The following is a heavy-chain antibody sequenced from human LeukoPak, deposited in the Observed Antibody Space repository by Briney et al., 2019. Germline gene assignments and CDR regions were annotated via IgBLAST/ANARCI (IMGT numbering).Heavy chain of an antibody. CDR2: INHSGST. CDR3: ARDGEGIAVAGTNYYYYYMDV. D-gene: IGHD6-19*01. CDR1: GGSFSGYY. J-gene: IGHJ6*03. Sequence: PSETLSLTCAVYGGSFSGYYWSWIRQPPGKGLEWIGEINHSGSTNYNPSLKSRVTISVDTSKNQFSLKLSSVTAADTAVYYCARDGEGIAVAGTNYYYYYMDVWGKGTTVTVSS. V-gene: IGHV4-34*01.